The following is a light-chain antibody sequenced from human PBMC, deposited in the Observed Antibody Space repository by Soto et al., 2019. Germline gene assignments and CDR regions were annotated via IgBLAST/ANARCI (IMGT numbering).Light chain of an antibody. CDR2: SNN. J-gene: IGLJ1*01. CDR3: AALDDSLTGYV. V-gene: IGLV1-44*01. CDR1: SSNIGSNT. Sequence: SVLTQPPSASGTPGQRVTISCSGSSSNIGSNTVTWYQQLPGTAPKLLIYSNNQRPSGVPDRFSGSKSGTSASLAISGLQSEDEADYYCAALDDSLTGYVFGTGTKGTGL.